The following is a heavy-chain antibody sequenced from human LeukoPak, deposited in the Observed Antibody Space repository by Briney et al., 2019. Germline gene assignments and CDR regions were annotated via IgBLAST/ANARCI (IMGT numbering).Heavy chain of an antibody. J-gene: IGHJ4*02. Sequence: GASVKVSCKVSGYTLTELSMHWVRQAPGKGLEWMGGFDPEDGETIYAQKFQGRVTMTEDTSTDTAYMELSSLRSEDTAVYYCATVLSGTGGGGTRLFDYWGQGTLVTVSS. CDR3: ATVLSGTGGGGTRLFDY. D-gene: IGHD3-16*01. CDR1: GYTLTELS. V-gene: IGHV1-24*01. CDR2: FDPEDGET.